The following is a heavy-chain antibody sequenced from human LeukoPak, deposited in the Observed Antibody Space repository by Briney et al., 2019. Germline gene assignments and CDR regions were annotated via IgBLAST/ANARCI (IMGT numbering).Heavy chain of an antibody. Sequence: SVKVSCKASGGTFSSYAISWVRQAPGQGLEWMGGIIPIFGTANYAQKFQGRVTTTTDESTSTAYMELSSLRSEDTAVYYCTRIAAAGTDFDYWGQGTLVTVSS. V-gene: IGHV1-69*05. D-gene: IGHD6-13*01. J-gene: IGHJ4*02. CDR3: TRIAAAGTDFDY. CDR1: GGTFSSYA. CDR2: IIPIFGTA.